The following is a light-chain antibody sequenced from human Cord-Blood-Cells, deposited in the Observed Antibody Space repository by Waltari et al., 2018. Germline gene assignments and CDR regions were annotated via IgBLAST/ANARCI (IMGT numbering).Light chain of an antibody. V-gene: IGKV3-15*01. CDR1: QSVSIN. CDR2: GAS. J-gene: IGKJ2*03. Sequence: EIVMTQSPATLSVSPGERATLSCRASQSVSINLAWYQQKPGQAPRLLIYGASPRATGIPARFSGSGYGTEFTLTISSLQSEDFAVYYCQQYNNWPPYSFGQGTKLEIK. CDR3: QQYNNWPPYS.